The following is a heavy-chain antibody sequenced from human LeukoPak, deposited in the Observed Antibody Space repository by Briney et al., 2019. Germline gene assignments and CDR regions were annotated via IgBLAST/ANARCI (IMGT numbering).Heavy chain of an antibody. CDR2: ISSSSTYT. D-gene: IGHD3-22*01. J-gene: IGHJ4*02. CDR3: ASSYNYDSSGYYY. CDR1: GFTFSDYY. V-gene: IGHV3-11*06. Sequence: GGSLRLSCAASGFTFSDYYMSWIRQAPGKGLEWVSYISSSSTYTNYADSVKGRFTISRDNAKNSLYLQMNSLRAEDTAVYYCASSYNYDSSGYYYWGQGTLVTVSS.